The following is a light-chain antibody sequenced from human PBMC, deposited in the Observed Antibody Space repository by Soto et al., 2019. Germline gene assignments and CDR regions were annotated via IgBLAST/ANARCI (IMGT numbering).Light chain of an antibody. J-gene: IGLJ1*01. CDR1: SSDVGGFNS. CDR3: CSYAGSYSYA. V-gene: IGLV2-11*01. Sequence: QSALTQPRSVSGSPGQSVTISCTGTSSDVGGFNSVSWYQQHPGKAPKLMIYDVNKRPSGVPDRFSGSKSGSTASLTISGLRAEDEADYYCCSYAGSYSYAFATGTKVTAL. CDR2: DVN.